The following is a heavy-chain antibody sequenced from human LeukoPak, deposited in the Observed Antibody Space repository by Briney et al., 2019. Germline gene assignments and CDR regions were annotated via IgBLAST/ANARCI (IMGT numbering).Heavy chain of an antibody. CDR2: ISAYNGNT. CDR3: ARDSSGWYSRFGYNWFDP. J-gene: IGHJ5*02. Sequence: GASVKVSCKASGYTFTSYGISWVRQAPGQGLEWMGWISAYNGNTNYAQKLQGRVTMTTDTSTSTAYMELRSLRSDDTAVYYCARDSSGWYSRFGYNWFDPWGQGTLVTVSS. V-gene: IGHV1-18*01. D-gene: IGHD6-19*01. CDR1: GYTFTSYG.